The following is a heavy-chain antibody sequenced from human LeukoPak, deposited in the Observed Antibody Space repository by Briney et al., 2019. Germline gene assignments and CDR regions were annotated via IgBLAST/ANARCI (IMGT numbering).Heavy chain of an antibody. V-gene: IGHV3-48*03. CDR2: ISSSGSTI. CDR3: ARGVLRYSRGYFDY. Sequence: GGSLRLSCAASGFTFSSYEMNWVRQAPGKGLEWVSYISSSGSTIYYADSVKGRFTIPRDNAKNSLYLQMNGLRAEDTAVYYCARGVLRYSRGYFDYWGQGTLVTVSS. J-gene: IGHJ4*02. CDR1: GFTFSSYE. D-gene: IGHD3-9*01.